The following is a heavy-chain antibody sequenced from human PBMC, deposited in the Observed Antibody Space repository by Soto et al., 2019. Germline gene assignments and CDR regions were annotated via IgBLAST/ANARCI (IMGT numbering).Heavy chain of an antibody. V-gene: IGHV4-31*03. CDR1: GCSISSGGYY. CDR2: IYYSGST. Sequence: XLSLTCTVSGCSISSGGYYWSWIRQHPGKGLEWIGYIYYSGSTYYNPSLKSRVTISVDTSKNQFSLKLSSVTAADTAVYYCARVVPAYYYYGMDVWGQGTTVTVSS. J-gene: IGHJ6*02. CDR3: ARVVPAYYYYGMDV.